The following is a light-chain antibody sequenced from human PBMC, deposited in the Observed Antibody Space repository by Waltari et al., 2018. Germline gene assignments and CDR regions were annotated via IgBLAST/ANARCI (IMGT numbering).Light chain of an antibody. CDR1: RRDIGAYKS. CDR2: EVD. J-gene: IGLJ2*01. V-gene: IGLV2-8*01. CDR3: SSYAGSNKLI. Sequence: QSALTQPPSASGSPGQTVIISCTGTRRDIGAYKSVSWYQQIPGRAPALIIYEVDRRPPGVPDRFSGSKSGNTAYLTVSGLQTEDEGDYYCSSYAGSNKLIFGGVTKLTVL.